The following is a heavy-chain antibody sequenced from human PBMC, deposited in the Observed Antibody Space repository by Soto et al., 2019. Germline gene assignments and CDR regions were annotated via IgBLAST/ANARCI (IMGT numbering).Heavy chain of an antibody. V-gene: IGHV3-30*18. CDR2: ISYDGSNK. J-gene: IGHJ6*03. CDR1: GFTFSSYG. CDR3: AKDLGGSTSPSPRAFGYYYMDV. Sequence: GGSLRLSCAASGFTFSSYGMHWVRQAPGKGLEWVAVISYDGSNKYYADSVKGRFTISRDNSKNTLYLQMNSLRAEDTAVYYCAKDLGGSTSPSPRAFGYYYMDVWGKGTTVTVSS. D-gene: IGHD2-2*01.